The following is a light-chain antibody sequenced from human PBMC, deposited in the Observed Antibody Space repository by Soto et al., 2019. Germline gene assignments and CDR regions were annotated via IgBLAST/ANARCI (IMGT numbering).Light chain of an antibody. V-gene: IGLV1-40*01. J-gene: IGLJ1*01. Sequence: QSVLTQPPSVSGAPGRRVTISCTGSSSDIGAGYDVHWYQQLPGTAPKLLIYTNNNRPSGVPDRFSGSKSGTSASLAITGLQAEDEADYYCQSYDTSLGYVFGSGTKVTVL. CDR3: QSYDTSLGYV. CDR1: SSDIGAGYD. CDR2: TNN.